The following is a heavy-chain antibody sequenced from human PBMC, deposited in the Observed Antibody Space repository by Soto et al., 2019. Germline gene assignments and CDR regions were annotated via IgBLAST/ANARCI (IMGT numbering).Heavy chain of an antibody. Sequence: SVKVSCKASGGTFSSYAISWVRQAPGQGLEWMGGIIPIFGTANYAQKFQGRVTITADESTSTAYMELSSLRSEDTAVYYCARVNYYYDSSGYYYYYYGMDVWGQGTTVTVSS. CDR2: IIPIFGTA. CDR3: ARVNYYYDSSGYYYYYYGMDV. CDR1: GGTFSSYA. D-gene: IGHD3-22*01. V-gene: IGHV1-69*13. J-gene: IGHJ6*02.